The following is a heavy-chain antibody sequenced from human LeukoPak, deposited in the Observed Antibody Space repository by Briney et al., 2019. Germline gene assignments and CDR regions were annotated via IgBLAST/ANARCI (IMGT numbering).Heavy chain of an antibody. Sequence: SETLSLTCTVSGGSISSGGYYWSWIRQHPGKGLEWIGYIYYSGSTYYNPSLKGRVTISVDTSKNQFSLKLSSVTAADTAVYYCARDHPSGYSYGRSVGGFDPWGQGTLVTVSS. V-gene: IGHV4-31*03. CDR2: IYYSGST. CDR1: GGSISSGGYY. D-gene: IGHD5-18*01. J-gene: IGHJ5*02. CDR3: ARDHPSGYSYGRSVGGFDP.